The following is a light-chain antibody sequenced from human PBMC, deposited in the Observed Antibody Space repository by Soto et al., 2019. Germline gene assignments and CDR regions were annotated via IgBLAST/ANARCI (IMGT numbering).Light chain of an antibody. V-gene: IGKV1-27*01. CDR2: GAS. Sequence: DIQMTQSPSSLSASVGDRVTITCRASQAIGNYLAWYQQQPGKVPKLLIYGASTLQSGVPSRYSGSGSGTDFTLTISSLQPEDVATYYCQKYNSAPLPFGPGTKVHI. CDR3: QKYNSAPLP. J-gene: IGKJ3*01. CDR1: QAIGNY.